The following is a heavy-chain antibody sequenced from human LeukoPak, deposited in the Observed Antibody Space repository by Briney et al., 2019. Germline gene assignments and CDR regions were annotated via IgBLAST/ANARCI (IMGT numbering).Heavy chain of an antibody. CDR1: GYTFTSYG. J-gene: IGHJ6*02. D-gene: IGHD5-18*01. CDR2: FDPEDGET. Sequence: ASVKVSCKASGYTFTSYGISWVRQAPGKGLEWMGGFDPEDGETIYAQKFQGRVTMTEDTSTDTAYMELSSLRSEDTAVYYCATTGGVTYYYYGMDVWGQGTTVTVSS. CDR3: ATTGGVTYYYYGMDV. V-gene: IGHV1-24*01.